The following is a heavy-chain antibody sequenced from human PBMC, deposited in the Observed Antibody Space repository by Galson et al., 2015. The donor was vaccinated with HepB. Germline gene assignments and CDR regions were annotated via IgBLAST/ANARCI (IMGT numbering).Heavy chain of an antibody. Sequence: SLRLSCAASGFIFSRYAMNWVRQAPGKGLEWVSTIGSSDEFTYYADSVKGRVTIPRDNSNNTLYLQMHGLRVEDTAVYYCVKGVTKILTGLSSFSPHGMGAWGQGTTFTVPS. V-gene: IGHV3-23*01. D-gene: IGHD7-27*01. CDR1: GFIFSRYA. CDR2: IGSSDEFT. CDR3: VKGVTKILTGLSSFSPHGMGA. J-gene: IGHJ6*02.